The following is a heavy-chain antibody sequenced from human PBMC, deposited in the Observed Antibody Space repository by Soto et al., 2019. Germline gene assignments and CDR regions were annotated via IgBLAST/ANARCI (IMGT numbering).Heavy chain of an antibody. CDR3: AVAVAGTEPYYFDY. CDR1: GFTFSSYA. Sequence: VGSLRLSCAASGFTFSSYAMSWVRQAPGKGLEWVSAISGSGGSTYYADSVKGRFTISRDNSKNTLYLQMNSLRAEDTAVYYCAVAVAGTEPYYFDYWGQGTLVTVSS. J-gene: IGHJ4*02. D-gene: IGHD6-19*01. V-gene: IGHV3-23*01. CDR2: ISGSGGST.